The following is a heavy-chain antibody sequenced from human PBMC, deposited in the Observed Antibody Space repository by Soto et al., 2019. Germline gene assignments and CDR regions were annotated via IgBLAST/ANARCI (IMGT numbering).Heavy chain of an antibody. D-gene: IGHD6-19*01. CDR3: ARDRGVAPPVAGNTHYYYYMDV. J-gene: IGHJ6*03. CDR1: GYSFTNYG. V-gene: IGHV1-18*01. Sequence: QDQLVQSGGEVKKPGASVKVSCKASGYSFTNYGITWVRQAPGQGFEWMGWISAYNGDTNYAQKRQGRVTMTTDASTSTAYLELRSLRSDDTALYYCARDRGVAPPVAGNTHYYYYMDVWGKGTTVTVSS. CDR2: ISAYNGDT.